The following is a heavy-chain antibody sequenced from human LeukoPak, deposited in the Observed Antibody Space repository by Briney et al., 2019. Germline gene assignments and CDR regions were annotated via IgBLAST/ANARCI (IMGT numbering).Heavy chain of an antibody. CDR3: AKARPPYYYGSGSSAFDI. V-gene: IGHV3-9*01. J-gene: IGHJ3*02. CDR2: ISWNSGSI. CDR1: GFTFDDYA. Sequence: GGSLRLSCAASGFTFDDYAMPWVRQAPGKGLEWVSGISWNSGSIGYADSVKGRFTISRDNAKNSLYLQMNSLRAEDTALYYCAKARPPYYYGSGSSAFDIWGQGTMVTVSS. D-gene: IGHD3-10*01.